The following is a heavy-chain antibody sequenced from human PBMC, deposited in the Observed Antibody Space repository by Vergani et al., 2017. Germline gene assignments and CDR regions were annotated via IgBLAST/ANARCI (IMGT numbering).Heavy chain of an antibody. J-gene: IGHJ3*02. Sequence: QVQLVESGGGLVKPGGSLRLSCAASGFSFSDHYMTWICQAPGKGLEWVSYISNSGNNIEYADFVKGRFSISRDNAKSSLFLQMDSLRAEDTAVYYCARDHRDYNNYPGTFDIWGQGSMVTVSS. D-gene: IGHD5-24*01. V-gene: IGHV3-11*01. CDR1: GFSFSDHY. CDR2: ISNSGNNI. CDR3: ARDHRDYNNYPGTFDI.